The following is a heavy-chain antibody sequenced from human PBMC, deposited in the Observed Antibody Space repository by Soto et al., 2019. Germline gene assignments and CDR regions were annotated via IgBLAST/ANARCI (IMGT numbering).Heavy chain of an antibody. CDR3: ARDLGYCSGGSCDTRGYYYYGMDV. CDR2: INGGNGNT. D-gene: IGHD2-15*01. V-gene: IGHV1-3*01. CDR1: GYSFNAHS. Sequence: VSCKGSGYSFNAHSMHCVREAPGPGLEWMGWINGGNGNTKYSQKFRDRVTITRDASASTGYMELSSLRSEDTAVYYCARDLGYCSGGSCDTRGYYYYGMDVWGQGTTVNVSS. J-gene: IGHJ6*02.